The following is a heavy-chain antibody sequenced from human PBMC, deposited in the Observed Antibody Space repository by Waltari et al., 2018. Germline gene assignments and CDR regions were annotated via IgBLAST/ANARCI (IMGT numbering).Heavy chain of an antibody. Sequence: EVQLVESGGGLVKPGGSLRLSCAASGFTFSSYSMTWVRQAPGKGLEWVSSSSSSSSYIYYADSVKGRFTISRDNAKNSLYLQMNSLRAEDTAVYYCARDLLNSGSYDYWGQGTLVTVSS. V-gene: IGHV3-21*01. CDR2: SSSSSSYI. CDR1: GFTFSSYS. J-gene: IGHJ4*02. CDR3: ARDLLNSGSYDY. D-gene: IGHD1-26*01.